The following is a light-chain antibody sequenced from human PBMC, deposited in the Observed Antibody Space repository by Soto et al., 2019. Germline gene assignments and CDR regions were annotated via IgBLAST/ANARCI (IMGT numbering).Light chain of an antibody. V-gene: IGKV1-39*01. CDR3: QQSYDTSWT. J-gene: IGKJ1*01. CDR1: QSISTN. Sequence: DIQMTQSPSSLSASVGDRVTITCRASQSISTNLNWYQQKPGKAPKLLIYASSSLQTGVPSRFTGSRPETDYALTISSLQPEDSATYYCQQSYDTSWTFVQGTKVDIK. CDR2: ASS.